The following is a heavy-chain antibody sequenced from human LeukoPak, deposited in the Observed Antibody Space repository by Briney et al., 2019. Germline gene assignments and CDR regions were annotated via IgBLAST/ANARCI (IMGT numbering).Heavy chain of an antibody. CDR3: ARSGMGYGGNSGGYYYYYMDV. CDR2: IYYSGST. CDR1: GGSIRGYY. J-gene: IGHJ6*03. V-gene: IGHV4-59*01. Sequence: SETLSLTCNVSGGSIRGYYWSWIRQPPGKGLEWIGYIYYSGSTNYNPSLKSRVTISVDTSKNQFSLKLSSVTAADTAVYYCARSGMGYGGNSGGYYYYYMDVWGKGTTVTVSS. D-gene: IGHD4-23*01.